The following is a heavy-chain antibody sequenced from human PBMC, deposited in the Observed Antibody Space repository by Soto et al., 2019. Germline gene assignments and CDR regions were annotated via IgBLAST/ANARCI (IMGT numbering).Heavy chain of an antibody. CDR1: GGTFSSYA. CDR3: ARDLGGDYYGSGDLQVDC. CDR2: IIPIFGTA. D-gene: IGHD3-10*01. J-gene: IGHJ4*02. Sequence: QVQLVQSGAEVKKPGSSVKVSCKASGGTFSSYAISWVRQAPGQGLEWIGGIIPIFGTANYAQKFQGRVTITADESPSTAYMELSSLRSEDTAVYYRARDLGGDYYGSGDLQVDCWGQGTLVTVSS. V-gene: IGHV1-69*01.